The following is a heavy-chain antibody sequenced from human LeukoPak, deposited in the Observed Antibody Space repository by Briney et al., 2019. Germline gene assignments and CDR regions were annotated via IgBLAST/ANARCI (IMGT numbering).Heavy chain of an antibody. Sequence: SETLSLTCTVSGYSISSGYYWAWTRPPPGKGREWIGIIYHSGSTYYNPSLKSRVTISVDTTKNQFSLKLSSVTAADTAVYYCARLAYYGSGSYYAVSPWGQGTLVTVSS. CDR2: IYHSGST. V-gene: IGHV4-38-2*02. CDR3: ARLAYYGSGSYYAVSP. J-gene: IGHJ4*02. D-gene: IGHD3-10*01. CDR1: GYSISSGYY.